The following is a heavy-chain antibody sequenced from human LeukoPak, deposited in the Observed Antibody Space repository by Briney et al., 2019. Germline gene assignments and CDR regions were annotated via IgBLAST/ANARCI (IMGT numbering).Heavy chain of an antibody. Sequence: GGSLRLSCAASGFTFSSYGMHWVRQAPGKGLEWVAFIRYDGSNKYYADSVKGRFTISRDNSKNTLYLQMNSLRAEDTAVYYCARDRNYFSIEWDAFDIWGQGTMVTVSS. V-gene: IGHV3-30*02. D-gene: IGHD1-7*01. J-gene: IGHJ3*02. CDR2: IRYDGSNK. CDR3: ARDRNYFSIEWDAFDI. CDR1: GFTFSSYG.